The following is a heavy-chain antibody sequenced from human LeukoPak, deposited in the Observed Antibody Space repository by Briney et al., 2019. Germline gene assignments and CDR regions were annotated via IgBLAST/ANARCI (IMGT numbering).Heavy chain of an antibody. CDR3: ARADTYYYDSSGWGADY. J-gene: IGHJ4*02. CDR2: ISYDGSNK. Sequence: GGSLRLSCAASGFTFSSYGMHWVRQAPGKGLEWVAVISYDGSNKYYADSVKGRFTISRDNSKNTLYLQMNSLRAEDTAVYYCARADTYYYDSSGWGADYWGQGTLVTVSS. CDR1: GFTFSSYG. D-gene: IGHD3-22*01. V-gene: IGHV3-30*03.